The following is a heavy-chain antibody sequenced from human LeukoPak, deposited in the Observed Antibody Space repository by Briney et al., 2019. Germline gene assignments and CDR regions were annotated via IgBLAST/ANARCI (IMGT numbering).Heavy chain of an antibody. CDR1: GFTFSSYA. CDR2: ISSGDRT. V-gene: IGHV3-23*01. J-gene: IGHJ4*02. CDR3: AKDATASPYFHWFDN. Sequence: GGSLRLSCAASGFTFSSYAMSWVRQAPGKGLEWVAGISSGDRTFHAESVKGRFTISRDKSKDTLYLQMNSLRAEDTAVYYCAKDATASPYFHWFDNWGQGTRVIVSS. D-gene: IGHD3-9*01.